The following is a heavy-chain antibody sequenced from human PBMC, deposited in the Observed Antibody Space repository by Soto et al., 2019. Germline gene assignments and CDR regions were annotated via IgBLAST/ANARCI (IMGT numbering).Heavy chain of an antibody. D-gene: IGHD5-12*01. CDR1: GFTFSSYA. CDR3: ARESDIVATNPTFDY. J-gene: IGHJ4*02. CDR2: ISYDGSNK. V-gene: IGHV3-30-3*01. Sequence: QVQLVESGGGVVQPGRSLRLSCAASGFTFSSYAMHWVRQAPGKGLEWVAVISYDGSNKYYADSVKGRFTISRDNSKNTLYLQMNSLRAEDTAVYYCARESDIVATNPTFDYWGQETLVTVSS.